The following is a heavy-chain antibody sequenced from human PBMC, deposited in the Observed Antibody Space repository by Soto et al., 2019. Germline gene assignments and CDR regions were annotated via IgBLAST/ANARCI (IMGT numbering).Heavy chain of an antibody. V-gene: IGHV1-8*01. CDR2: MNPNSGNT. CDR3: ARGDYDFWSGYSRPYYYYGMDV. J-gene: IGHJ6*02. CDR1: GYTFTSYD. Sequence: QVQLVQSGAEVKKPGASVKVSCKASGYTFTSYDINWVRQATGQGLEWMGWMNPNSGNTGYAQKFQGRVTMTRNTSISTAYMELSSLRSEDTAVYYCARGDYDFWSGYSRPYYYYGMDVWGQGTTFTVSS. D-gene: IGHD3-3*01.